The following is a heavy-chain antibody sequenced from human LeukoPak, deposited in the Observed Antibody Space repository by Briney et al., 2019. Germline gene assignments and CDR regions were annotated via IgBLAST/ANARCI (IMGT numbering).Heavy chain of an antibody. D-gene: IGHD3-22*01. Sequence: SVKVPCKASGFTFTSSAMQWVRQARGQRLERIGWIVVGSGNTNYAQKFQERVTITRDMSTSTAYTELSSLRSEDTAVYYCARLHYYDNSGYWFFNYWGQGTLVTVSS. J-gene: IGHJ4*02. V-gene: IGHV1-58*02. CDR2: IVVGSGNT. CDR1: GFTFTSSA. CDR3: ARLHYYDNSGYWFFNY.